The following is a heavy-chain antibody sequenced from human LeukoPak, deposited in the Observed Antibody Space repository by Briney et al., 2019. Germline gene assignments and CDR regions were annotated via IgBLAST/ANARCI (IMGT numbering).Heavy chain of an antibody. V-gene: IGHV3-20*01. J-gene: IGHJ6*02. Sequence: GGSLRLSCAASGFTFSSYAMSWVRQAPGKGLEWVSGINWNGGSTGYADSVKGRFTISRDNAKNSLYLQMNSLRAEDTALYHCARRYCSGGSCYEGHYYYGMDVWGQGTTVTVSS. CDR2: INWNGGST. D-gene: IGHD2-15*01. CDR3: ARRYCSGGSCYEGHYYYGMDV. CDR1: GFTFSSYA.